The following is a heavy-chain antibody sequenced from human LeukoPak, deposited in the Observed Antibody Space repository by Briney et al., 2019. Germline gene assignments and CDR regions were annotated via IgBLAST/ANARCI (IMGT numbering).Heavy chain of an antibody. CDR1: VYTFNTFD. Sequence: ASVKVSCKASVYTFNTFDINWVRQATGQGPEWMGWVNPYNDKTVYAPKFQGRVSISSNNSINTAYMEFSGLKSDDTAVYYCARGRRLRGVASRPLYYYYYMDVWGGGTTVTVSS. CDR2: VNPYNDKT. CDR3: ARGRRLRGVASRPLYYYYYMDV. D-gene: IGHD3-10*01. V-gene: IGHV1-8*03. J-gene: IGHJ6*03.